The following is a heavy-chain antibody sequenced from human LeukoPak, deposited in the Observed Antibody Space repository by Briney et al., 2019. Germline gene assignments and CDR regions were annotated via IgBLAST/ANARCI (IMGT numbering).Heavy chain of an antibody. CDR1: GFSFSGYG. CDR3: AALHTGTFVDY. Sequence: GGSLRLSCAASGFSFSGYGMHWVRQVPGKGLEWVAFIRYDGITKFYIDFVKGRFAISRDNSKNTLSLQMNSLRTEDTAVYYCAALHTGTFVDYWGQGTLVTVSS. CDR2: IRYDGITK. V-gene: IGHV3-30*02. J-gene: IGHJ4*02. D-gene: IGHD4-17*01.